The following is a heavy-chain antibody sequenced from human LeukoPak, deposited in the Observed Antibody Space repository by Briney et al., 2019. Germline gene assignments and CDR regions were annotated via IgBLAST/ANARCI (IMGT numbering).Heavy chain of an antibody. Sequence: PSETLSLTCSVSGGSISSYYWSWIRQPPGKGLEWIGYIYYSGSTNYNHSLKSRVTISVDTSENQLSLKLTSVTAADTAVYYCARAHSSSWYMDYWGQGTLVTVSS. D-gene: IGHD6-13*01. CDR1: GGSISSYY. CDR2: IYYSGST. CDR3: ARAHSSSWYMDY. V-gene: IGHV4-59*01. J-gene: IGHJ4*02.